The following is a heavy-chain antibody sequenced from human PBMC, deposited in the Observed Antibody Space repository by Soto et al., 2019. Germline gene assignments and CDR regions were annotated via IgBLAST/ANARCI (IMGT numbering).Heavy chain of an antibody. D-gene: IGHD6-6*01. Sequence: QVQLQQWGAGLLKPSETLSLTCAVYGGSFSGYYWSWIRQPPGKGLEWIGEINHSGSTNYIPSLKSRVTISVDTSKNQFSLKLSSVTAADTAVYYCARALLVVDSSSGWFDPWGQGTLVTVSS. V-gene: IGHV4-34*01. CDR1: GGSFSGYY. CDR3: ARALLVVDSSSGWFDP. CDR2: INHSGST. J-gene: IGHJ5*02.